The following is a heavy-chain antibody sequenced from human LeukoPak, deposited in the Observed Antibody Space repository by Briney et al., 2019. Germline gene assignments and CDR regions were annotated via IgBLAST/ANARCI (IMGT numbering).Heavy chain of an antibody. V-gene: IGHV3-72*01. CDR3: VRGKNSFDY. Sequence: GGSLRLSCAASGFTFSDYYMDWVRQAPGKGLEWVGRSRNKANSYTTEYAASVKGRFTVSRDDSKDLLYLRMSSLKIEDTAVYYCVRGKNSFDYWGRGTLVTVSS. CDR2: SRNKANSYTT. D-gene: IGHD2/OR15-2a*01. J-gene: IGHJ4*02. CDR1: GFTFSDYY.